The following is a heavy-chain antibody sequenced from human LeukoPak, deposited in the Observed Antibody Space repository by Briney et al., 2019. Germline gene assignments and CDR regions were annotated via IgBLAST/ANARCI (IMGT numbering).Heavy chain of an antibody. D-gene: IGHD2-15*01. J-gene: IGHJ4*02. CDR2: ISYDGSNK. Sequence: GSLRLSCAASGFTFSSYGMHWVRQAPGKGLEWVAVISYDGSNKYYADSVKGRFSRDNSKNTLYLQMNSLRAEDTAVYYCAKGPRYCSGGSCDLSQDCWGQGTLVTVSS. CDR3: AKGPRYCSGGSCDLSQDC. V-gene: IGHV3-30*18. CDR1: GFTFSSYG.